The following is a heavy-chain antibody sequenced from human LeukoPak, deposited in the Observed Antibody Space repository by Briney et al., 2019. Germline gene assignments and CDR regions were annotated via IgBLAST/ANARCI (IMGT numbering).Heavy chain of an antibody. D-gene: IGHD4-17*01. CDR1: GYTFTSYY. CDR3: ARVYGDYVSIGMDV. V-gene: IGHV1-46*01. J-gene: IGHJ6*02. CDR2: INPSGGST. Sequence: ASVKVSCKASGYTFTSYYMHWVRQAPGQGLEWMGIINPSGGSTSYAQKFQGRVTMTRNTSISTAYMELSSLRSEDTAVYYCARVYGDYVSIGMDVWGQGTTVTVSS.